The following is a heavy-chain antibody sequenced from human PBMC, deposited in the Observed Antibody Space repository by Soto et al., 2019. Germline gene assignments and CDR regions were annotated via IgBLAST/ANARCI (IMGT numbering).Heavy chain of an antibody. CDR2: ISGNSGKT. V-gene: IGHV3-23*01. CDR3: ALPSCGGDCYSPFDY. J-gene: IGHJ4*02. CDR1: GVGLSTYA. Sequence: EVQLLESGGGFVQPGGSLRLSCTASGVGLSTYAISWVRQAPGKGLEWVSVISGNSGKTDYADSVKGRFSISRDKSDTTVYLQRNRLRAEDTAVYYCALPSCGGDCYSPFDYWGQGTLVTVSS. D-gene: IGHD2-21*02.